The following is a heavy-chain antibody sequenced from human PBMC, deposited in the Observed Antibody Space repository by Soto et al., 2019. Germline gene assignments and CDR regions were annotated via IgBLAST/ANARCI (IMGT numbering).Heavy chain of an antibody. CDR1: GFTFSSYG. D-gene: IGHD3-16*02. CDR3: AKALGELSPESYDH. CDR2: ISYDGSNQ. J-gene: IGHJ4*02. Sequence: QVQLVESGGGVVQPGRSLRLSCAASGFTFSSYGMHWVRQAPGKGLEWVAIISYDGSNQYYADSVKGRFTISRDNSKKTLDLQMKSLRTEDTAVYYCAKALGELSPESYDHWGQGVLVTVSS. V-gene: IGHV3-30*18.